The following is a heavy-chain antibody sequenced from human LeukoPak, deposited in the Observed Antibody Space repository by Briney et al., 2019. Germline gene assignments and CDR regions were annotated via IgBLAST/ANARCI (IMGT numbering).Heavy chain of an antibody. CDR2: INHSGST. V-gene: IGHV4-34*01. CDR3: AKSERLDSSGADY. J-gene: IGHJ4*02. D-gene: IGHD3-22*01. CDR1: GGSISGYY. Sequence: EPSETLSLTCAVYGGSISGYYWSWIRQPPGKGLEWIGEINHSGSTNYNPSLKSRVTISVVTSKNQFSLKLGCVTAADTAVYYCAKSERLDSSGADYWGQGTLVTVSS.